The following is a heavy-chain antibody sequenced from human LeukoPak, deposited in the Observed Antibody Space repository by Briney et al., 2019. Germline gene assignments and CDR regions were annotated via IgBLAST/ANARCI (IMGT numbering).Heavy chain of an antibody. V-gene: IGHV4-61*01. D-gene: IGHD2-2*01. Sequence: PSETLSLTCTVSGGSVSSGSYYWSWIRQPPGKGLEWIGYIYYSGSTNYNPSLKSRVTISVDRSKNQFSLKLSSVTAADTAVYYCARGYCSSTSCWFDPWGQGTLVTVSS. CDR1: GGSVSSGSYY. CDR2: IYYSGST. J-gene: IGHJ5*02. CDR3: ARGYCSSTSCWFDP.